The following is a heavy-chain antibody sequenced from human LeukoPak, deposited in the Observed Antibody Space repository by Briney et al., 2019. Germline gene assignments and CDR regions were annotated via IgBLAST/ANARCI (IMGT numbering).Heavy chain of an antibody. V-gene: IGHV4-38-2*02. Sequence: SETLSLTCTVSGYSISSGYYWGWIRQPPGKGLEWIGSIYHSGSTYYNPSLKSRVTISVDTSKNQFSLKLSSVTAADTAVYYCAGRYGSGLLGDWGQGTLVTVSS. CDR2: IYHSGST. D-gene: IGHD3-10*01. J-gene: IGHJ4*02. CDR3: AGRYGSGLLGD. CDR1: GYSISSGYY.